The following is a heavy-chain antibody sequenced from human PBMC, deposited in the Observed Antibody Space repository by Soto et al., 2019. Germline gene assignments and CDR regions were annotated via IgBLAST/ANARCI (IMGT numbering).Heavy chain of an antibody. D-gene: IGHD4-17*01. CDR1: GFTFSGSA. CDR3: SSHDYGGDWYFDL. J-gene: IGHJ2*01. Sequence: EVQLVESGGGLVQPGGSLRLSCEASGFTFSGSAMHWVRQASGKGLEWVGRIRSKANSYATAYAASVKGRFTISRDDSKNTAYLQMNSLKTEDTAVYYCSSHDYGGDWYFDLWGRGTLVTVSS. CDR2: IRSKANSYAT. V-gene: IGHV3-73*02.